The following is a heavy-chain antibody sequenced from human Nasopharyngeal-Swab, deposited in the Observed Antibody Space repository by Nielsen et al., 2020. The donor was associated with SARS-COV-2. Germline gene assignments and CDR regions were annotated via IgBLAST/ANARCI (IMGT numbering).Heavy chain of an antibody. J-gene: IGHJ6*03. Sequence: VRQAPGKGLEWVAVISYDGSNKYYADSVKGRFTISRDNSKNTLYLQMNSLRAEDTAVYYCAKDWEVDSSGEDDEGESWGKG. D-gene: IGHD3-22*01. V-gene: IGHV3-30*18. CDR2: ISYDGSNK. CDR3: AKDWEVDSSGEDDEGES.